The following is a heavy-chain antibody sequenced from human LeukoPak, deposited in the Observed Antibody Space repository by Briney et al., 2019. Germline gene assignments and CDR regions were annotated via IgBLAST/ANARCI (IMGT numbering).Heavy chain of an antibody. Sequence: GGXLRLSCAASGFTFSSYAMSWVRQAPGKGLEWVSAISGSGGSTYYADSVKGRFTISRDNSKNTLYLQMNSLRAEDTAVYYCAKDYSSSSVYYFDYWGQGTLVTVSS. CDR3: AKDYSSSSVYYFDY. V-gene: IGHV3-23*01. CDR2: ISGSGGST. CDR1: GFTFSSYA. D-gene: IGHD6-6*01. J-gene: IGHJ4*02.